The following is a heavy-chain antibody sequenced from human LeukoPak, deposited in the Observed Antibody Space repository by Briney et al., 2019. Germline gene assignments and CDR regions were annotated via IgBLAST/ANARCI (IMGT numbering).Heavy chain of an antibody. CDR2: MNPNSGNT. J-gene: IGHJ3*02. CDR1: GLSFIELS. V-gene: IGHV1-8*01. Sequence: ASVKVSCKVSGLSFIELSFHWVRQATGQGLEWMGWMNPNSGNTGYAQKFQGRVTMTRNTSISTAYMELSSLRSEDTAVYYCAAQTWGWYDVFDIWGQGTMVTVSS. D-gene: IGHD6-19*01. CDR3: AAQTWGWYDVFDI.